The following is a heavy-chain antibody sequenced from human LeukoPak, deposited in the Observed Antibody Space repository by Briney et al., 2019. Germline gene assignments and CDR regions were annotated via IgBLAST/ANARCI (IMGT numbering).Heavy chain of an antibody. V-gene: IGHV3-21*01. CDR1: GVTFRSFG. Sequence: PGGSLRLSCAPSGVTFRSFGMQCVRQTPDKGLEWVASISSTSSYIYYTDSVRGRFTISRDNTKNSLYLQMNSLRAEDTAVYYCAHSKTCNYASSGYCGLYGMDGWGQGTTVTVSS. CDR3: AHSKTCNYASSGYCGLYGMDG. CDR2: ISSTSSYI. D-gene: IGHD3-22*01. J-gene: IGHJ6*02.